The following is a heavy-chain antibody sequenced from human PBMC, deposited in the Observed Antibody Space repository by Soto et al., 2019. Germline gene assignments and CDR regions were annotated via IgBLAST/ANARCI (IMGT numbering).Heavy chain of an antibody. J-gene: IGHJ4*02. D-gene: IGHD6-19*01. CDR2: IVVGSGNT. Sequence: SVKGCRKAAGFGFTGAAVQWVRQARGQRLEWIGWIVVGSGNTNYAQKFQERVTITRDMSTSTAYMELSSLRSEDTAVYYCAAAEGGPMAGAYWGPGTLVTVPS. CDR3: AAAEGGPMAGAY. V-gene: IGHV1-58*01. CDR1: GFGFTGAA.